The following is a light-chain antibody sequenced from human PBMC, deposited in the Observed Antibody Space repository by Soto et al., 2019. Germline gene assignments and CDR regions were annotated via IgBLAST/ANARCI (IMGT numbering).Light chain of an antibody. CDR3: QQYGSSPRT. J-gene: IGKJ1*01. CDR2: DAS. V-gene: IGKV3-20*01. CDR1: QSVSSNY. Sequence: EIVLTQSPGTLSLSPGERATLSCRASQSVSSNYLAWYQQKPGQAPRLLIYDASSRATGIPDRFSGSGSGTDFNLTISRLEPEDFAVYYCQQYGSSPRTFGQGTKVEIK.